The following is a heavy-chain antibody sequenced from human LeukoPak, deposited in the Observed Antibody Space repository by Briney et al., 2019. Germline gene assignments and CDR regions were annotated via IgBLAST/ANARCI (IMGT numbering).Heavy chain of an antibody. J-gene: IGHJ6*02. CDR3: ARAPLYSGGSGWSIYYFYAMDV. Sequence: SHTLSLTCTVSGGSISSSDWSWVRQPPGKGLEWIGYIDNSGSTNYNPSLKSRVTISLDTPKSQFSLKLSSVTAADTAVYYCARAPLYSGGSGWSIYYFYAMDVWGQGTTVTVSS. CDR2: IDNSGST. V-gene: IGHV4-59*07. CDR1: GGSISSSD. D-gene: IGHD6-19*01.